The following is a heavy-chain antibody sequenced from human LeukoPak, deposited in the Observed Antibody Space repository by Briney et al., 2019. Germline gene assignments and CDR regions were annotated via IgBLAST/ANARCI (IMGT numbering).Heavy chain of an antibody. CDR2: ISSSSSYI. D-gene: IGHD5-18*01. V-gene: IGHV3-21*04. Sequence: GGSLRLSCAASGFTFSSYSMNWVRQAPGKGLEWVSSISSSSSYIYYADSVKGRFTISRGNAKNSLYLQMNSLRAEDTAVYYCARDRGYSYGLTDAFDIWGQGTMVTVSS. J-gene: IGHJ3*02. CDR1: GFTFSSYS. CDR3: ARDRGYSYGLTDAFDI.